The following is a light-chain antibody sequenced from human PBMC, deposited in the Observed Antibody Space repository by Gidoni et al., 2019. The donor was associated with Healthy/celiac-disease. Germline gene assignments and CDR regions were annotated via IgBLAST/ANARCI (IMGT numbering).Light chain of an antibody. Sequence: EIVLTQAPATMSLSPGERATLACRASQSVSSYLAGYQQKPGQAPRLLSYDASNRATGIPARFIGSGSGTDFTLTISSLEPEDFAVSYCQRRSTWPPGTFGQGTKVEIK. J-gene: IGKJ1*01. CDR1: QSVSSY. CDR2: DAS. V-gene: IGKV3-11*01. CDR3: QRRSTWPPGT.